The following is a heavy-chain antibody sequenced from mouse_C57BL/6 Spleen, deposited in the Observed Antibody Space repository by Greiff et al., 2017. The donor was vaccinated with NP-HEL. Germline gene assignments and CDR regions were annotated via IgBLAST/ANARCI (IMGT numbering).Heavy chain of an antibody. J-gene: IGHJ2*01. CDR3: AREDGYDALSDY. CDR2: IDPSDSET. Sequence: QVQLQQPGAELVRPGSSVKLSCKASGYTFTSYWMHWVKQRPIQGLEWIGNIDPSDSETHYNQKFKDKATLTVDKSSSTAYMQLSSLTSEDSAVYYCAREDGYDALSDYWGQGTTLTVSS. CDR1: GYTFTSYW. V-gene: IGHV1-52*01. D-gene: IGHD2-2*01.